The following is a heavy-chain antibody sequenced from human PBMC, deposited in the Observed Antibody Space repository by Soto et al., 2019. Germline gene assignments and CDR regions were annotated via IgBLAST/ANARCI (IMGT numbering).Heavy chain of an antibody. J-gene: IGHJ3*02. CDR3: ARSSSGPPPDAFDI. V-gene: IGHV1-18*01. Sequence: QVQLVQSGAEVKKPGASVKVSCKASGYTFTSYGISWVRQAPGQGLEWMGWISAYNGTTNYAQKLQGRVTMTTDTSTSTDYMERRSLRSDDTAVYYCARSSSGPPPDAFDIWGQGTMVTVSS. CDR2: ISAYNGTT. D-gene: IGHD6-19*01. CDR1: GYTFTSYG.